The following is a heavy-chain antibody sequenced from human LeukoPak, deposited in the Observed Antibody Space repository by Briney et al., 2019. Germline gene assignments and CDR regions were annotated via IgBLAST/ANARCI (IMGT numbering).Heavy chain of an antibody. CDR2: IYYSGST. J-gene: IGHJ5*02. CDR1: GGSISSYY. Sequence: SETLSLTCTVSGGSISSYYWSWIRQPPGKGLEWIGYIYYSGSTNYNPSLKSRVTISVDTSKNQFSLKLSSVTAADTAVYYCARATYYDSRTNWFDPWGQGTLVTVSS. V-gene: IGHV4-59*01. CDR3: ARATYYDSRTNWFDP. D-gene: IGHD3-22*01.